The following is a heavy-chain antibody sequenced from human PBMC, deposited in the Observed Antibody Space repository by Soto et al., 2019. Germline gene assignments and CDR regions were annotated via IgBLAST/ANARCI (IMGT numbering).Heavy chain of an antibody. D-gene: IGHD3-22*01. J-gene: IGHJ4*02. CDR1: GNSFTTYY. V-gene: IGHV1-46*01. CDR3: AGLYHYDSSGYYDY. CDR2: INPSGGRT. Sequence: ASVKVSCKASGNSFTTYYMHWVRQAPGQGLEWMGIINPSGGRTTYAQKFQGRVTMARDTSTSTFHMELSSLTSEDTAVYYCAGLYHYDSSGYYDYWGQGTLVTVSS.